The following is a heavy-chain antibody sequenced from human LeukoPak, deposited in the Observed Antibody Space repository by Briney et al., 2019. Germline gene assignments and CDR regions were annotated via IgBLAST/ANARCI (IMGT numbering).Heavy chain of an antibody. V-gene: IGHV4-61*08. D-gene: IGHD1-26*01. CDR3: ATGVRGELLDY. CDR2: IYYSGST. CDR1: GGSISSGDYY. J-gene: IGHJ4*02. Sequence: SETLSLTCTVSGGSISSGDYYWSWIRQPPGKGLEWIGYIYYSGSTNYNPSLKSRVTISVDTSKNQFSLKLSSVTAADTAVYYCATGVRGELLDYWGQGTLVTVSS.